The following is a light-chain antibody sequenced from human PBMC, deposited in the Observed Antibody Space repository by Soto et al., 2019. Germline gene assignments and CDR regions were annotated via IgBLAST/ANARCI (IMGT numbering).Light chain of an antibody. CDR1: QRVSSSY. J-gene: IGKJ1*01. CDR2: GAS. Sequence: EIVLTQSPGTLSLSPGERATLSCRASQRVSSSYLAWYQQKPGQAPRLLIYGASSRATGIPDRFSGSGSGTDFTLTISRLEPEYFAVYYCQQYGSSPPWTFGQGTKVDI. CDR3: QQYGSSPPWT. V-gene: IGKV3-20*01.